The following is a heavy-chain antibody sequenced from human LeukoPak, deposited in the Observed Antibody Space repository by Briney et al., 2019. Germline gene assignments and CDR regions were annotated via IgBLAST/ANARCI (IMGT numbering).Heavy chain of an antibody. CDR1: GGSISTSF. D-gene: IGHD3-22*01. V-gene: IGHV4-59*01. CDR2: IHKNVGT. J-gene: IGHJ4*02. Sequence: SETLSLTCTVSGGSISTSFWSWLRQPPGKGLEWIGYIHKNVGTNYNPSLKSRVTISSDMSKNQFSLKLTSVTTADTAVYFCANTFDTSGYYYFYDHWGQGTLVTVSS. CDR3: ANTFDTSGYYYFYDH.